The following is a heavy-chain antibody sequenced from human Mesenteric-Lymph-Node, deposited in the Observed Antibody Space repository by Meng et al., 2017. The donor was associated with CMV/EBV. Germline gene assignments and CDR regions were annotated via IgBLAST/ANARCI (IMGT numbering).Heavy chain of an antibody. V-gene: IGHV1-18*01. J-gene: IGHJ4*02. CDR2: ISPYRGDT. CDR1: IFSDYA. CDR3: ARGKYSGYDIRFPDFDY. Sequence: IFSDYAIAWVRQVRGQGLEWMGWISPYRGDTDYGQKFQDRVIMTEDTSTNTAYMELRGLRSDDTAVYFCARGKYSGYDIRFPDFDYWGQGTPVTVSS. D-gene: IGHD5-12*01.